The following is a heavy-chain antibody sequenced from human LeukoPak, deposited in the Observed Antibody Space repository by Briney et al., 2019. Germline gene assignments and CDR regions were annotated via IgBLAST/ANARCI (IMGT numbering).Heavy chain of an antibody. V-gene: IGHV3-23*01. CDR1: GFTFSSYA. Sequence: GGSLRLSCAASGFTFSSYAMSWVRQAPGKGLEWVSAISSSGGSTYYADSVKGRFTISRDNSKNTLYLQMNSLRAEDTAVYYCARPRSSGYYYMDYWGQGTLVTVSS. D-gene: IGHD3-22*01. CDR2: ISSSGGST. J-gene: IGHJ4*02. CDR3: ARPRSSGYYYMDY.